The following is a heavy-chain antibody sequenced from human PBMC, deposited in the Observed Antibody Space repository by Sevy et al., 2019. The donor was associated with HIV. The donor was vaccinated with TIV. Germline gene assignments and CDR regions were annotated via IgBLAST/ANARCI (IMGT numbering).Heavy chain of an antibody. CDR2: IKQDGSEK. CDR1: GFTFSSYW. CDR3: ARVLYYYGSGSSIFDY. D-gene: IGHD3-10*01. V-gene: IGHV3-7*01. J-gene: IGHJ4*02. Sequence: GGSLRLSCAASGFTFSSYWMSWVRQAPGKGPEWVANIKQDGSEKYYVDSVKGRFTISRDNAKNSLYLQMNSLRAEDTAVYYCARVLYYYGSGSSIFDYWGQGTLVTVSS.